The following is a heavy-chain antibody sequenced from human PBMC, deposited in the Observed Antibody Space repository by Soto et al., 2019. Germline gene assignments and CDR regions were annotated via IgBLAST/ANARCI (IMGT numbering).Heavy chain of an antibody. Sequence: QVQLVQSGAEVKKPGSSVKVSCKASGGPFSSYTISWVRQAPGQGRDLMGRIIPILGIATYAQKVQGRVTITADKSTSTAYMELSSLRSEDTAVYYCARDSHYCYWAGCWFDPSGQGTLVTVS. J-gene: IGHJ5*02. CDR2: IIPILGIA. CDR3: ARDSHYCYWAGCWFDP. CDR1: GGPFSSYT. V-gene: IGHV1-69*08. D-gene: IGHD2-21*02.